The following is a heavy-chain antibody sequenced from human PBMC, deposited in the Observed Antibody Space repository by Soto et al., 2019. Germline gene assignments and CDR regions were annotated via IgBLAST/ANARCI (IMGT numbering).Heavy chain of an antibody. J-gene: IGHJ6*02. CDR1: GYKFPIYW. CDR2: IYPGDSAT. Sequence: GESLKISCKGSGYKFPIYWFAWVRQMPGKGLEWMGTIYPGDSATVYSPSFQDQVTISADKSINTAYLQWSSLKASDTAIYYCARLGNHDYSNYEYYYYGMDVWGQGTTVTVSS. D-gene: IGHD4-4*01. V-gene: IGHV5-51*01. CDR3: ARLGNHDYSNYEYYYYGMDV.